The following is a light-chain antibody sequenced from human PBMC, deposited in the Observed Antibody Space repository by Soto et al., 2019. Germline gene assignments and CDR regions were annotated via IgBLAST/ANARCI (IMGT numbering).Light chain of an antibody. CDR2: AAS. J-gene: IGKJ4*01. CDR3: QQSYSTPFLT. Sequence: DIQMTHSPSPLSASVGERVTIPFRASQSISSYLNWYQQKPGKAPKLLIYAASSLQSGVPSRFSGSGSGTDFTLTISSLQPEDFATYYCQQSYSTPFLTFGGGTKVDIK. V-gene: IGKV1-39*01. CDR1: QSISSY.